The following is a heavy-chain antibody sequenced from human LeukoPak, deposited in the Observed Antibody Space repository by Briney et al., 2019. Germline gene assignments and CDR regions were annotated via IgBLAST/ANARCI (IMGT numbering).Heavy chain of an antibody. Sequence: GGSLTLSCAAYVFTFINSWMSWVRQARGKGLEWVGRIKSKTYGGTTDYAAAVEGSFTISRDDSKTPLYVQMKSLKTEDTAVYYCTTDPAVGFLRFGASFLGYWGQGTPVTVSS. CDR3: TTDPAVGFLRFGASFLGY. J-gene: IGHJ4*02. D-gene: IGHD3-10*01. CDR1: VFTFINSW. CDR2: IKSKTYGGTT. V-gene: IGHV3-15*01.